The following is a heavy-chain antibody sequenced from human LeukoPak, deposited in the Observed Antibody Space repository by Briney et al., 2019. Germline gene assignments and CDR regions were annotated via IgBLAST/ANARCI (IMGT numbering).Heavy chain of an antibody. D-gene: IGHD2-21*01. CDR1: GYTFINYG. CDR3: ASGGDFDY. Sequence: SVKVSCKASGYTFINYGISWVRQTPGQGLEWMGRIIPILGIANYAQKFQGRVTITADKSTSTAYMELSSLRSEDTAVYYCASGGDFDYWGQGTLVTVSS. V-gene: IGHV1-69*04. J-gene: IGHJ4*02. CDR2: IIPILGIA.